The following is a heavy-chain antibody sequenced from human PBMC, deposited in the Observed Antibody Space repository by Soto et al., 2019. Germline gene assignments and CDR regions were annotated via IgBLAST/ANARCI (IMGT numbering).Heavy chain of an antibody. V-gene: IGHV2-5*02. CDR1: GFSLSTSGVG. D-gene: IGHD3-10*01. Sequence: QITLKESGPTLVKPTQTLTLTCTFSGFSLSTSGVGVGWIRQPPGKALEWLALIYWDDDKRYSPSLKSRLTITKHTSKNQVVLTMTNMDPVDTATYYCAHRYGSGSMDYWGQGTLVTVSS. J-gene: IGHJ4*02. CDR2: IYWDDDK. CDR3: AHRYGSGSMDY.